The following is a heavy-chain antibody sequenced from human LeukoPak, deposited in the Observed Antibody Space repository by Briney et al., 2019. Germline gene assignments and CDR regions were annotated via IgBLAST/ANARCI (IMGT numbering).Heavy chain of an antibody. D-gene: IGHD4-17*01. CDR1: GGTFSTYA. CDR3: ARDRDFGDYEDLWYAFDI. V-gene: IGHV1-69*04. Sequence: SVKVSCKASGGTFSTYAVSWVRQAPGQGLEWVGRIIPILGLADFARRFRGRVSMTADKSTTTAYMELSSLRSKDTAGYYCARDRDFGDYEDLWYAFDIWGQGTMVTVSS. CDR2: IIPILGLA. J-gene: IGHJ3*02.